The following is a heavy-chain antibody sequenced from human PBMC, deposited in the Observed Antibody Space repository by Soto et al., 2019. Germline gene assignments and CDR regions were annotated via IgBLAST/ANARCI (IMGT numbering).Heavy chain of an antibody. CDR3: ARDRGFCSKGVCYYYYGVDG. D-gene: IGHD2-8*01. J-gene: IGHJ6*02. Sequence: PSETLSLTCLDDSGSVATGGVFYWAWFRPHPWKGLEGIGHVHSSGSTYYNPSLRSRAIISADTSKNQFSLNLTSVTAADTAVYYCARDRGFCSKGVCYYYYGVDGWGQGSTVTVS. V-gene: IGHV4-31*03. CDR1: SGSVATGGVFY. CDR2: VHSSGST.